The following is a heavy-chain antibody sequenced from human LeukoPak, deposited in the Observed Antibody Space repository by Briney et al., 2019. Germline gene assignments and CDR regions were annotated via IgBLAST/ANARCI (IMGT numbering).Heavy chain of an antibody. J-gene: IGHJ4*02. CDR2: ISGSGAST. CDR1: GFTFSSYA. Sequence: GGSLRLSCAASGFTFSSYAMSWVRQAPGKGLEWVSGISGSGASTYYADSVTGRFTISRDNFKNSLYLQMNSLRAEDTAVYYCARDEDSGSYLGYWGQGTLVTVSS. CDR3: ARDEDSGSYLGY. V-gene: IGHV3-23*01. D-gene: IGHD3-10*01.